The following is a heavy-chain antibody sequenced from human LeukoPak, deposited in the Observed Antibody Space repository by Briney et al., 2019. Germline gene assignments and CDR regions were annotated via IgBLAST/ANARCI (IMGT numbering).Heavy chain of an antibody. CDR2: IYYSGST. Sequence: PSETLSLTCTVSGGSISSYYWSWIRQPPGKGLEWIGYIYYSGSTNYNPSLKSRVTISVDTSRNQFSLKLSSVTAADTAVYYCARNRSGYSYDHAAFDIWGQGTMVTVSS. CDR1: GGSISSYY. CDR3: ARNRSGYSYDHAAFDI. J-gene: IGHJ3*02. D-gene: IGHD5-18*01. V-gene: IGHV4-59*01.